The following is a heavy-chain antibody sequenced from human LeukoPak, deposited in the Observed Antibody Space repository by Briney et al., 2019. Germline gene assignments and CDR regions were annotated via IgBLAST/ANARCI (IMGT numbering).Heavy chain of an antibody. Sequence: SETLSLTCAVYGGSFSGYYWSWIRQPAGKGLEWIGRIYTSGSTNYNPSLKSRVTMSVDTSKNQFSLKLSSVTAADTAVYYCARETVTTGFDYWGQGTLVTVSS. CDR1: GGSFSGYY. V-gene: IGHV4-4*07. J-gene: IGHJ4*02. CDR2: IYTSGST. D-gene: IGHD4-17*01. CDR3: ARETVTTGFDY.